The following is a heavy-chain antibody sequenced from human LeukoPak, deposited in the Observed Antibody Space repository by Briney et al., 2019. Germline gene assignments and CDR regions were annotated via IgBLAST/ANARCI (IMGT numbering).Heavy chain of an antibody. J-gene: IGHJ4*02. Sequence: KPSETLSLTCAVYGGSFSGYYWSWIRQPPGKGLEWIGEINHSGSTNYNPSLKSRVTISVDTSKNQFSLKLSSVTAADTAVYYCARDKELLLDYWGQGTLVTVSS. CDR3: ARDKELLLDY. D-gene: IGHD1-26*01. V-gene: IGHV4-34*01. CDR2: INHSGST. CDR1: GGSFSGYY.